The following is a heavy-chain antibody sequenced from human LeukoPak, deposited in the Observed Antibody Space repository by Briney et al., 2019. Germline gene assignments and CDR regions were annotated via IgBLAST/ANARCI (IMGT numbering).Heavy chain of an antibody. V-gene: IGHV3-66*01. CDR2: IYSGGST. Sequence: PGGSLRLSCAASGFTVSSNYMSWVRQAPGKGLEWVSVIYSGGSTYYADSVKGRFTISRDNSKNTLYLQMNSLRAEDTAVYYCASPPYGSGSYLSPEEAYYYGMDVWGQGTTATVSS. CDR3: ASPPYGSGSYLSPEEAYYYGMDV. CDR1: GFTVSSNY. J-gene: IGHJ6*02. D-gene: IGHD3-10*01.